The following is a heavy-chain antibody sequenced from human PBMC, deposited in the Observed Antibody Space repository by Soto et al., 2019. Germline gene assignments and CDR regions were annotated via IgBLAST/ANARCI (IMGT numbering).Heavy chain of an antibody. J-gene: IGHJ4*02. Sequence: SETLSLTCAVSGVSITTNGYSWSWIRQPPGKGLEWIGYIYPSGTISDNPSLNSRVTISADTSNNQFSLKFTSVTAADTAVYFCATYTAFAKYYFDYWGRGTLVTVSS. CDR1: GVSITTNGYS. D-gene: IGHD3-16*01. V-gene: IGHV4-30-2*01. CDR3: ATYTAFAKYYFDY. CDR2: IYPSGTI.